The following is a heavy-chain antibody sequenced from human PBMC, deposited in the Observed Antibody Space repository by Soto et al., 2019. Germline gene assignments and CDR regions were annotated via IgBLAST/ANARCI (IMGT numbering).Heavy chain of an antibody. CDR3: ATSQKGYNWNYFDH. CDR2: VFYTGFT. Sequence: WETLSLTCAVSGASISGSYYYWAWLRQSPGKGPEWIGSVFYTGFTSYNPSLESRVSVSVDTSKSQFSLKLSAVTAADTAVYYCATSQKGYNWNYFDHWGQGALVTVSS. V-gene: IGHV4-39*01. D-gene: IGHD1-20*01. J-gene: IGHJ4*02. CDR1: GASISGSYYY.